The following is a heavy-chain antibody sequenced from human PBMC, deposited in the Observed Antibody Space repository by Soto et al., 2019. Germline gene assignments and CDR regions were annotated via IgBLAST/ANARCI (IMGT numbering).Heavy chain of an antibody. CDR2: IHHSGST. CDR3: ARGVKAQRWFDP. CDR1: GGSISSSDW. D-gene: IGHD3-10*01. Sequence: SETLSLTCTVSGGSISSSDWWSWVRQPPGKGLEWIGEIHHSGSTNYNPSLKSRVTISVDKSKNQFSLKLSSVTAADTAVYYCARGVKAQRWFDPWGQGTLVTVSS. J-gene: IGHJ5*02. V-gene: IGHV4-4*02.